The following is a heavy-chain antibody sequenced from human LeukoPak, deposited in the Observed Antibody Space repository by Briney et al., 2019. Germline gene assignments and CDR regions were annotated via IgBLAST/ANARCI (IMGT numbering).Heavy chain of an antibody. CDR2: ISYDGSNK. D-gene: IGHD1-26*01. Sequence: GGSLRLSCAASGFIFSSYGMHWVRQAPGKGLEWVAVISYDGSNKYYADSVKGRFTISRDNSKNTLYLQMNSLRAEDTAVYYCAKDGGSYSFDYWGQGTLVTVSS. CDR1: GFIFSSYG. CDR3: AKDGGSYSFDY. J-gene: IGHJ4*02. V-gene: IGHV3-30*18.